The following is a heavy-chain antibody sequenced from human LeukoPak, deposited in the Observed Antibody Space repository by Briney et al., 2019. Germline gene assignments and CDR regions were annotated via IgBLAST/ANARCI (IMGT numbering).Heavy chain of an antibody. V-gene: IGHV4-34*01. Sequence: SETLSLTCAVYGGSFSGYYWTWIRQPPGKGLEWIGEVNHSGSTNYNPSLKSRVTISVDTSKNQFSLELTSVTAADTAVYFCARGRGLWAVNNWFDPWGQGTLVTVSS. J-gene: IGHJ5*02. CDR3: ARGRGLWAVNNWFDP. CDR1: GGSFSGYY. D-gene: IGHD3-10*01. CDR2: VNHSGST.